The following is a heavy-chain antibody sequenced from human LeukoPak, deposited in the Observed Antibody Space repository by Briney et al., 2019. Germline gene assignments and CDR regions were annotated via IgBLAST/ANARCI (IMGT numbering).Heavy chain of an antibody. CDR1: GFTVSNNY. D-gene: IGHD6-19*01. Sequence: GGSLRLSCAASGFTVSNNYMSWVRQAPGKGLEWVSVNYSAGTTYYADSVKGRFTISRDNSKNTLYLQMNSLRAEDTAVYYCAREGSSGWYEFWFDPWGQGTLVTVSS. V-gene: IGHV3-66*01. CDR2: NYSAGTT. CDR3: AREGSSGWYEFWFDP. J-gene: IGHJ5*02.